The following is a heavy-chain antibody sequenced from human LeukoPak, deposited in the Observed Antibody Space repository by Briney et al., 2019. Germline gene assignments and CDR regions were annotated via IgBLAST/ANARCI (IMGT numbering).Heavy chain of an antibody. CDR2: INHSGST. V-gene: IGHV4-38-2*02. D-gene: IGHD2-15*01. CDR1: GFFISNGYY. J-gene: IGHJ5*02. CDR3: ARRISGAWFDP. Sequence: SETLSLTCSVSGFFISNGYYWGWIRQPPGKGLDWIGIINHSGSTYYNPSLKSRVTMSVDTSKNQFSLKLSSVTAADTAPYYCARRISGAWFDPWGQGTLVTVSS.